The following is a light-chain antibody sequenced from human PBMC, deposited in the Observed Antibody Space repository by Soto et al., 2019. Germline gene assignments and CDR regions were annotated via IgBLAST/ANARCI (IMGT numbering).Light chain of an antibody. CDR3: QQFSSSTWYT. Sequence: ENVLTQSPGTLSLSPGERATLSCRASQTVSTSYIAWYQQKPGQAPRLLIYGASNRATGIPDRFSGSGSGTDFTLTISRLEPEDFAGYYCQQFSSSTWYTFGQGTKLEIK. J-gene: IGKJ2*01. V-gene: IGKV3-20*01. CDR2: GAS. CDR1: QTVSTSY.